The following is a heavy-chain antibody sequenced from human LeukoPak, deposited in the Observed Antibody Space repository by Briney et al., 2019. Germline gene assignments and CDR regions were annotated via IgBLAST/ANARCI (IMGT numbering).Heavy chain of an antibody. CDR3: ARSLWDTAMVTG. Sequence: SETLSLTCTVSGGSISSGGYYWSWIRQHPGKGLEWIGYIYYSGSTYYNPSLKSRVTISVDTSKNQFSLKLSSVTAADTAVYYCARSLWDTAMVTGWGQGTLVTVSS. CDR2: IYYSGST. D-gene: IGHD5-18*01. V-gene: IGHV4-31*03. J-gene: IGHJ4*02. CDR1: GGSISSGGYY.